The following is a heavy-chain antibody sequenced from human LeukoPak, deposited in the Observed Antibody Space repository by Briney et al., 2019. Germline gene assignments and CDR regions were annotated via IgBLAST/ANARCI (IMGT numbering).Heavy chain of an antibody. V-gene: IGHV3-30-3*01. D-gene: IGHD1-26*01. J-gene: IGHJ4*02. CDR2: VSYEGSNK. CDR3: ATIGDRRAGELYRICY. Sequence: GGSLRLSCAASGFTFSNYAMNWVRQAPGKGLEWVAVVSYEGSNKYYADSVKGRFTISRDNSKNTLYLQMNSLRPEDAAIYYCATIGDRRAGELYRICYWGKGTLVTVAS. CDR1: GFTFSNYA.